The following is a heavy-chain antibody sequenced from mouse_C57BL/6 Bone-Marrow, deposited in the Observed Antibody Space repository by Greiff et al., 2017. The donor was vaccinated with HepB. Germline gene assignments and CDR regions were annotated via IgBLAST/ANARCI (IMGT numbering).Heavy chain of an antibody. CDR1: GFTFTDYY. CDR2: IRNKANGYTT. Sequence: EVQGVESGGGLVQPGGSLSLSCAASGFTFTDYYMSWVRQPPGKALEWLGFIRNKANGYTTEYSASVKGRFTISRDNSQSILYLQMNALSAEDSATYYCARNYYGSSWYFDVWGTGTTVTVSP. D-gene: IGHD1-1*01. V-gene: IGHV7-3*01. J-gene: IGHJ1*03. CDR3: ARNYYGSSWYFDV.